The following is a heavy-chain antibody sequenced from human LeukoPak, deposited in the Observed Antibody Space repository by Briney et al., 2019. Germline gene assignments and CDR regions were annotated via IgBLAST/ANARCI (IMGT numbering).Heavy chain of an antibody. CDR3: AKDREWSSSWYSDFDY. V-gene: IGHV3-23*01. CDR1: GFTFSSYA. J-gene: IGHJ4*02. Sequence: PGGSLRLSCAASGFTFSSYAMSWVRQAPGKGLEWVSAISGSGGSTYYADSVKGRFTISRDNSKNTLYLQMNSLRAEDTAVYYRAKDREWSSSWYSDFDYWGQGTLVTVSS. D-gene: IGHD6-13*01. CDR2: ISGSGGST.